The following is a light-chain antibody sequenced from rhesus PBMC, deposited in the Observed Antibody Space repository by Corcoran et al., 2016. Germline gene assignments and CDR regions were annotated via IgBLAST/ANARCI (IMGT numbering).Light chain of an antibody. V-gene: IGKV1-38*01. CDR2: DAS. CDR1: QGISSY. J-gene: IGKJ4*01. CDR3: QHGYGTPLT. Sequence: DIQLTQSPSSLSASVGDRVTITCRASQGISSYLAWYQQKSGKAPKLLIFDASSLQSGVPSRFSGSGSGTDYTFTISSLQPEDVATYYCQHGYGTPLTFGGGTKVEIK.